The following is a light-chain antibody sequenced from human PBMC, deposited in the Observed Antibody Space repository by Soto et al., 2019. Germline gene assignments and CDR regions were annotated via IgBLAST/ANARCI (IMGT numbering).Light chain of an antibody. CDR1: SSDVGGYNF. CDR2: DVS. Sequence: QSVLTQPRSVSGSPGQSVTISCTGTSSDVGGYNFVSWYQQHPGKTPKLMIYDVSQRPSGVPDRFSGSKSGNTASPTISGLQAEDEADYYCCSYVGSFTGVFGGGTKLTVL. J-gene: IGLJ2*01. V-gene: IGLV2-11*01. CDR3: CSYVGSFTGV.